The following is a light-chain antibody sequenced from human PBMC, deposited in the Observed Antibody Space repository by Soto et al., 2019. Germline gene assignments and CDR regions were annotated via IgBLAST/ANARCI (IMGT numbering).Light chain of an antibody. Sequence: EIVLAQSPGSLSLSPGETATLSCRASQTVSSNLVWYQQKPGQAPRLLIYDASSRATGIPARFSGSGSGTDFTLTINSLEPEDFAVYYCQQRYDWPLTFGGGTKVEIK. V-gene: IGKV3-11*01. J-gene: IGKJ4*01. CDR1: QTVSSN. CDR3: QQRYDWPLT. CDR2: DAS.